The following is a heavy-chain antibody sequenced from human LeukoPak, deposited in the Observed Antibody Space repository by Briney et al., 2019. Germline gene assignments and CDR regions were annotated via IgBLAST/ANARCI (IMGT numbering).Heavy chain of an antibody. CDR2: IISTGTA. Sequence: SETLSLTCTVSGVAISSHYWSWNRQPPGKGPEWLGFIISTGTANYNPSLKGRVTLSIDTPKDQFSLRLRSVTAADTAVCYCARVTVETATKRYFDYWGQGARVTVSS. D-gene: IGHD2-21*02. CDR3: ARVTVETATKRYFDY. CDR1: GVAISSHY. V-gene: IGHV4-59*11. J-gene: IGHJ4*02.